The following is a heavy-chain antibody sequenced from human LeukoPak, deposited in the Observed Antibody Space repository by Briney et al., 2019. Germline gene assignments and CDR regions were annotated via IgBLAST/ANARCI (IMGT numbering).Heavy chain of an antibody. J-gene: IGHJ4*02. D-gene: IGHD1-7*01. V-gene: IGHV3-30*02. CDR2: IPYDGSDK. CDR1: GFTFSSCG. Sequence: GGSLRLSCAASGFTFSSCGMHWVRQAPGKGVEWVAFIPYDGSDKYYADSVKGGFTISRDNCKNTLYLQTNSLRVDDTAVYYCAKDRSPSNWNYYFDSWGQGTLVTVSS. CDR3: AKDRSPSNWNYYFDS.